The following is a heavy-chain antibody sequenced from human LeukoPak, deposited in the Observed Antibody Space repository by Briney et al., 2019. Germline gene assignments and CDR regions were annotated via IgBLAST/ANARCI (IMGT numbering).Heavy chain of an antibody. D-gene: IGHD5-12*01. CDR1: GFTFSTYA. CDR2: FSGSGGGA. V-gene: IGHV3-23*01. J-gene: IGHJ4*02. CDR3: AKNRGSGYDYFDY. Sequence: GGSLRLSCAVSGFTFSTYAMTWVRQAPGMGLEWVSVFSGSGGGAYYADSVKGRFTISRDNSKNTVYLQMNSLRAEDTAVYYCAKNRGSGYDYFDYWGQGTLVTVSS.